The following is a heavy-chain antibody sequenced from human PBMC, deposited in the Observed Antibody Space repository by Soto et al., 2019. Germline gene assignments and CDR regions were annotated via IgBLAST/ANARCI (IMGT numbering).Heavy chain of an antibody. CDR2: MHYSGSS. CDR3: ARLGGKKNYYYYMDV. Sequence: PSETLSLTCSFSGDSVTSHYLTWIRQSPEKGLEWIGDMHYSGSSHYNPSLKSRVTISVDRSKNQFSLQLSSVTAADTAVYYCARLGGKKNYYYYMDVWGKGTTVTVSS. D-gene: IGHD1-26*01. J-gene: IGHJ6*03. V-gene: IGHV4-59*02. CDR1: GDSVTSHY.